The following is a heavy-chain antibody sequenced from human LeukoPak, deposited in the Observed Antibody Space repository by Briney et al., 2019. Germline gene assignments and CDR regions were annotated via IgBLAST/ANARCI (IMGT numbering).Heavy chain of an antibody. J-gene: IGHJ2*01. D-gene: IGHD6-19*01. CDR2: VNQRRNT. CDR3: ARHGWHAWYFDL. CDR1: GESFSGYS. Sequence: SETLSLTCVVYGESFSGYSWSWLRQSPGKGLEWIGEVNQRRNTNYNPSLKSRVTISIDTSKNQFSLKLSSVTAADTAVYYCARHGWHAWYFDLWGRGTLVTVSS. V-gene: IGHV4-34*01.